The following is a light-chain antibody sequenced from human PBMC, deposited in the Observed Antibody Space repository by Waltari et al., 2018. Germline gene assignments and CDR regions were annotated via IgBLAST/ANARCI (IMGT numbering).Light chain of an antibody. Sequence: QSALTQPASVSGTPGQSIPLSCRGTPSYVGSYDLVSWYQQHPGKAPKLLICEVFKRPPDTSSRFSGAKSGSTASRTISGLQPEDEADYYCCSYAGRGTYVFGSGTKVTVL. J-gene: IGLJ1*01. CDR3: CSYAGRGTYV. CDR2: EVF. CDR1: PSYVGSYDL. V-gene: IGLV2-23*02.